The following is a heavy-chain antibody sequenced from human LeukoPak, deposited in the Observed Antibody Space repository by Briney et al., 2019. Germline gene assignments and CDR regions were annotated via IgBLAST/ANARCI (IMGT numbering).Heavy chain of an antibody. Sequence: ASVKVSCKASGFTFTDYYLHWVRQAPGQGLEWMGRIILNNGATNYAQKFQGRVTLTRDTSISTAYMELSRQTSDDTAVYCCATDGGKHNFDYWGQGTLVTVSS. CDR1: GFTFTDYY. CDR3: ATDGGKHNFDY. J-gene: IGHJ4*02. CDR2: IILNNGAT. V-gene: IGHV1-2*06. D-gene: IGHD1-26*01.